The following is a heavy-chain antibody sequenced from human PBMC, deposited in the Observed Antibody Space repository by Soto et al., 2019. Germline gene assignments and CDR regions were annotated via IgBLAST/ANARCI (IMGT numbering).Heavy chain of an antibody. CDR3: GRGGAYAKSGSGIYQFGYGLDF. CDR2: ITHRGST. D-gene: IGHD1-26*01. J-gene: IGHJ6*02. Sequence: QVQLQQWGAGLLKPSETLSLTCDVSGESFGGYEWSWIRQSPGKGLEWIGDITHRGSTNYNPSLKSRVTLTVDTSKRQLSLKLRPVTAADTAVYYWGRGGAYAKSGSGIYQFGYGLDFWGQGTTVTVSS. CDR1: GESFGGYE. V-gene: IGHV4-34*02.